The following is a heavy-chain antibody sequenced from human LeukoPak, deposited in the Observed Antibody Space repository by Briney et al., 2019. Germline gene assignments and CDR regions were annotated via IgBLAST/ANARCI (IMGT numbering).Heavy chain of an antibody. J-gene: IGHJ5*02. CDR2: IYYSGST. Sequence: PSETLSLTCTVSGGSISSSSYYWGWIRQPPGKGLEWMGSIYYSGSTYYNPSLKSRVTISVDTSKNQFSLKLSSVTAADTAVYYCARAIGGAGYDTLTGYDWYDPWGQGTLVTVSS. CDR1: GGSISSSSYY. V-gene: IGHV4-39*07. CDR3: ARAIGGAGYDTLTGYDWYDP. D-gene: IGHD3-9*01.